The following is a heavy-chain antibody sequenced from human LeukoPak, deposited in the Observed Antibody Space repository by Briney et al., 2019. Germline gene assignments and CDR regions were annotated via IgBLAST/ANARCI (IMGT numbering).Heavy chain of an antibody. J-gene: IGHJ5*02. Sequence: GGSLRLSCAASGFIFSSYWMHWVRQAPGKGLVWVSRINSDGSSTSYADSVKGRFTISRDNAKNTLYLQMSSLRAEDTAVYYCARVRYYGNWFDPWGQGTLVTVSS. V-gene: IGHV3-74*01. CDR3: ARVRYYGNWFDP. D-gene: IGHD3-3*01. CDR2: INSDGSST. CDR1: GFIFSSYW.